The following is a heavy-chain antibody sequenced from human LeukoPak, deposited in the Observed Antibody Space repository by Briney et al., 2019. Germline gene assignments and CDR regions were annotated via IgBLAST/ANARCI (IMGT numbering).Heavy chain of an antibody. CDR2: IYSGGST. D-gene: IGHD3-10*01. J-gene: IGHJ4*02. Sequence: GGSLRLSCAASGFTVSSNYMSWVRQAPGRGLEWISVIYSGGSTYYADSVKGRFTISRDNSKNTLFLQMNSLRAGDTAVYYCARGTVTMVDYWGQGTLVTVSS. V-gene: IGHV3-66*01. CDR3: ARGTVTMVDY. CDR1: GFTVSSNY.